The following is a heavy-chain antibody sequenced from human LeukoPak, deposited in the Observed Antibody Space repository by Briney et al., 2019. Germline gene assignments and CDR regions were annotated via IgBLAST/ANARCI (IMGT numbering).Heavy chain of an antibody. CDR2: LYSGGST. CDR3: ASLGDYGSFDY. J-gene: IGHJ4*02. D-gene: IGHD4-17*01. CDR1: GFTVSNDY. V-gene: IGHV3-66*02. Sequence: GGSPRLSCAASGFTVSNDYMSWVRQAPGKGLEWVSVLYSGGSTYYADSVKGRFTISRDNSKNTLYLQMNSLRAEDTAVYYCASLGDYGSFDYWGQGTLVTVSS.